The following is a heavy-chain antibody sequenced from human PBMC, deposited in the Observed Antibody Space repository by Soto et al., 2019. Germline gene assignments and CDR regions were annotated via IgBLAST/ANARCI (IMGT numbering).Heavy chain of an antibody. V-gene: IGHV2-5*02. Sequence: QITLKESGPTLVKPTQTLTLTCTFSGFSLSTSGVGVGWIRQPPGKALEGLALIYWDDDKRYSPSLKSRLTLTKETSKHQVFLTMTNMDPVDTSAYYCAPSIHGVVTATDFKIGWSCDLWGRGPLVTVSS. CDR1: GFSLSTSGVG. CDR3: APSIHGVVTATDFKIGWSCDL. CDR2: IYWDDDK. J-gene: IGHJ2*01. D-gene: IGHD2-21*02.